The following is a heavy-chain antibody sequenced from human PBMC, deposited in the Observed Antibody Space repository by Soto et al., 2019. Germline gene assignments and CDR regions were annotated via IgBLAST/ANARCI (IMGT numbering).Heavy chain of an antibody. CDR2: IDWDDDK. V-gene: IGHV2-70*11. D-gene: IGHD1-20*01. J-gene: IGHJ4*02. CDR3: ARIGITGTYRYFDY. Sequence: VSGPTLVNPTQTLTLTCTFSGFSLSTRGMCVSWIRQPPGKALEWLARIDWDDDKYYSTSLKTRLTISKDTPKNLVVLTMTNMDPVDTATYYCARIGITGTYRYFDYWGQGALVTVSS. CDR1: GFSLSTRGMC.